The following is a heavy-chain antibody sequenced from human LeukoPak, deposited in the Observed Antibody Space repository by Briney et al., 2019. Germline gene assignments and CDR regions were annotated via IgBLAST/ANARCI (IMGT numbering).Heavy chain of an antibody. CDR2: IYSGGNT. Sequence: PGGSLRLSCAGSGFTVSRGYMSWVRQAPGKGLEWVSVIYSGGNTYYEDSVKGRFTIPRDYSKNTLYLQMNSLRAEDTAVYYCASSRGSQNAFDIWGQGTMVTVSS. J-gene: IGHJ3*02. V-gene: IGHV3-53*01. D-gene: IGHD3-16*01. CDR1: GFTVSRGY. CDR3: ASSRGSQNAFDI.